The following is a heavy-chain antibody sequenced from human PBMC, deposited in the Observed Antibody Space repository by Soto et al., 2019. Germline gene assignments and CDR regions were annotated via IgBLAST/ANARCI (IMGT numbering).Heavy chain of an antibody. J-gene: IGHJ5*02. CDR3: ARDHPYYYDSSGLGWFDP. Sequence: SVKVSCKASGGTFSSYAISWVRQAPGQGLEWMGGIIPIFGTANYAQKFQGRVTITADESTSTAYMELSSLRSEDTAVYYCARDHPYYYDSSGLGWFDPWGQGTLVTVSS. CDR2: IIPIFGTA. D-gene: IGHD3-22*01. V-gene: IGHV1-69*13. CDR1: GGTFSSYA.